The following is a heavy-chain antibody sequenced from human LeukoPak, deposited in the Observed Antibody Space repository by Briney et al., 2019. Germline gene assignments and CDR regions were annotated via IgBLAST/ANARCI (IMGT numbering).Heavy chain of an antibody. CDR3: ARAPGRYYGSGSYWKDY. V-gene: IGHV4-34*01. CDR2: INHSGST. Sequence: SETLSLTCDVYGGSFSGCYWSWICQPPGKGLEWIGEINHSGSTNYNPSLKSRVTILVDTSKNYFFLNLNSVTAADTAVYYCARAPGRYYGSGSYWKDYWGQGTLVTVSS. J-gene: IGHJ4*02. CDR1: GGSFSGCY. D-gene: IGHD3-10*01.